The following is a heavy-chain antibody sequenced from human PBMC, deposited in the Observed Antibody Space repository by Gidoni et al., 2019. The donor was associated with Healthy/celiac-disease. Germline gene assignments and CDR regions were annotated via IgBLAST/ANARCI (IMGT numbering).Heavy chain of an antibody. J-gene: IGHJ5*02. V-gene: IGHV1-2*02. CDR3: ARGGRYCSSTSCERTGDWFDP. Sequence: QVQLVQSGAEVPKPGASVKVSCQASGYTFPGYSMHWGRQAPGQGREWMGWINPNSGGTNYEQKFQGRVTMTRDTSISTAYMELSRLRSDDTAVYYCARGGRYCSSTSCERTGDWFDPWGQGTLVTVSS. CDR1: GYTFPGYS. D-gene: IGHD2-2*01. CDR2: INPNSGGT.